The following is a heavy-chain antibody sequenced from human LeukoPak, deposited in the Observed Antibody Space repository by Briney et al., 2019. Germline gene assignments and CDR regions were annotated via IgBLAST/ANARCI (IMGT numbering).Heavy chain of an antibody. Sequence: PGGSLRLSCAASGFTFSSYEMNWVRQAPGKGLEWVSYISSSGSSIYYADSVKGRFTISRDNAKNSLYLQMNSLRAEDTAVYYCARGVNYYDSSGYYFSYWGQGTLATVSS. CDR3: ARGVNYYDSSGYYFSY. CDR2: ISSSGSSI. V-gene: IGHV3-48*03. J-gene: IGHJ4*02. D-gene: IGHD3-22*01. CDR1: GFTFSSYE.